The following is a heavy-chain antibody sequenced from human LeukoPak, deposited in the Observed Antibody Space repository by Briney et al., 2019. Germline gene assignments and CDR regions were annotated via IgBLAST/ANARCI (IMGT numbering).Heavy chain of an antibody. CDR2: ISSSSSYI. D-gene: IGHD3-22*01. CDR3: ASGDYYDSSGYSVENAFDI. CDR1: GFTFSSYS. Sequence: GGSLRLSCAASGFTFSSYSMNWVRQAPGKGLEWVSSISSSSSYIYYADSVKGRFTISRDNAKNSLYLQMNSLRAEDTAVYYCASGDYYDSSGYSVENAFDIWGQGTMVTVSS. J-gene: IGHJ3*02. V-gene: IGHV3-21*01.